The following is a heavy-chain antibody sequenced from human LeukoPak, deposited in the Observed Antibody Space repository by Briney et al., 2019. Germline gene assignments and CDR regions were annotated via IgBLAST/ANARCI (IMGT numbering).Heavy chain of an antibody. J-gene: IGHJ4*02. CDR3: VSPRGFSYGYFDY. CDR1: GGSISSSSAY. CDR2: IYYSKNT. Sequence: SESLSLTCTVSGGSISSSSAYWGWLRQPPRTGLEWIGSIYYSKNTYYNPSLKSRVTISADTSKNQFSLTLGSVSATDTAVYYCVSPRGFSYGYFDYWGQGTLVTVSS. V-gene: IGHV4-39*01. D-gene: IGHD5-18*01.